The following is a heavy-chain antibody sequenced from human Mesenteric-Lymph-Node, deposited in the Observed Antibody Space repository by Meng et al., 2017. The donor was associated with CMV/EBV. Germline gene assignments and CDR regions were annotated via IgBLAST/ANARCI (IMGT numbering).Heavy chain of an antibody. J-gene: IGHJ6*02. CDR1: GFTFHYYS. D-gene: IGHD7-27*01. V-gene: IGHV3-21*06. CDR3: ARPTGVDGMDV. Sequence: GESLKISCAASGFTFHYYSMNWVRQAPGKGLEWVSTISGSSSHIFYADSVKGRFTVSRDNAKNSLYLQMNSLTAEDTAVYYCARPTGVDGMDVWGQGTTVTVSS. CDR2: ISGSSSHI.